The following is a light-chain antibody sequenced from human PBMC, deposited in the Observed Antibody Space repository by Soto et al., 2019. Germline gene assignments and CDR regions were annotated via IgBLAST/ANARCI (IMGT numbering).Light chain of an antibody. V-gene: IGKV1-5*03. CDR3: QQYNDYPRT. Sequence: DIQMTQSPSTLSASVGDRVTITCRAGQTISSWLAWYQQKPGRAPKLLIYKASSLDSGVPSRFSGSGSGTDFTLTISSLQPDDFATYYCQQYNDYPRTFGQGTKVEIK. J-gene: IGKJ1*01. CDR1: QTISSW. CDR2: KAS.